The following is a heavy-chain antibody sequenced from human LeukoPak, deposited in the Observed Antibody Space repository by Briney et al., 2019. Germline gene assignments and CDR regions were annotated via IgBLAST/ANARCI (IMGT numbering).Heavy chain of an antibody. J-gene: IGHJ6*03. Sequence: GGSLRLSCAASGFTFSSYAMHWVRQAPGKGLEWVAVISYDGSNKYYADSVKGRFTISRDNSKNTLYLQMNSLRAEDTAVYYCASWGLAVVQLWLRYYYMDVWGKGTTVTVSS. CDR3: ASWGLAVVQLWLRYYYMDV. V-gene: IGHV3-30-3*01. D-gene: IGHD5-18*01. CDR2: ISYDGSNK. CDR1: GFTFSSYA.